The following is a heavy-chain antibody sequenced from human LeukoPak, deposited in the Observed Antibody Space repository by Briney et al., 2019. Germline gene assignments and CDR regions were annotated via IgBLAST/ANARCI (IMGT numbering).Heavy chain of an antibody. D-gene: IGHD3-3*01. CDR1: GGSISSYY. J-gene: IGHJ6*03. V-gene: IGHV4-4*07. Sequence: SETLSLTCTVSGGSISSYYWSWIRQPAGKGLEWIGRIYTSGSTNYNPSLKSRVTISVDTSKNQFSLKLSSVTAADTAVYYCARDIVDDFWSGYYYYYYMDVWGKGTTVTVSS. CDR2: IYTSGST. CDR3: ARDIVDDFWSGYYYYYYMDV.